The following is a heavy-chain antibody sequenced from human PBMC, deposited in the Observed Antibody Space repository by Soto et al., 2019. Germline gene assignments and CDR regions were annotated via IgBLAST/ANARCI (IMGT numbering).Heavy chain of an antibody. CDR1: GGSISSGGYY. CDR2: IYYSGST. J-gene: IGHJ4*02. Sequence: PSETLSLTCTVSGGSISSGGYYWSWIRQHPGKGLEWIGYIYYSGSTYYNPSLKSRVTISVDTSKNQFSLKLSSVTAADTAVYYCARGLDFSSRAPFDYWGQGTLVTVSS. V-gene: IGHV4-31*03. CDR3: ARGLDFSSRAPFDY. D-gene: IGHD3-3*01.